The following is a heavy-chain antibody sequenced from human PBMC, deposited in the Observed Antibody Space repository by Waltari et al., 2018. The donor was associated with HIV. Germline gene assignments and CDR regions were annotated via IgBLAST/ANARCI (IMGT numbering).Heavy chain of an antibody. J-gene: IGHJ4*02. D-gene: IGHD3-22*01. CDR3: VRDNTSGYLFDY. Sequence: QLQLQESGPGLVKPSETRPLTCTVAGGSISSRSHYWVWIRQPPGTGLEWIGSVYYSGGTYYNPSLWSRVTISIDTSKNLFSLRLSSVTAADTAVYFCVRDNTSGYLFDYWGQGTLVTVSS. V-gene: IGHV4-39*02. CDR2: VYYSGGT. CDR1: GGSISSRSHY.